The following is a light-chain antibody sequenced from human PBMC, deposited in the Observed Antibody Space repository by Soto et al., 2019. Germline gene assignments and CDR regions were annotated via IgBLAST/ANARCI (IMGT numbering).Light chain of an antibody. V-gene: IGKV3-20*01. CDR2: GAS. J-gene: IGKJ1*01. CDR1: QSVSSSY. CDR3: HQYGSSPQT. Sequence: EIVLTQSPGTLSLSPGARAPLSCRASQSVSSSYLAWYQQKPGQAPRLLIYGASTRATGIPDRFSGGGSGTDFTLTISRLEPEDFAVYYCHQYGSSPQTFGQGTKVDIK.